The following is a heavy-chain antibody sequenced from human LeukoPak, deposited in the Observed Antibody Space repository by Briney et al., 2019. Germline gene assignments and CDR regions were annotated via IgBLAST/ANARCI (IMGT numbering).Heavy chain of an antibody. CDR2: ISSSSSYI. CDR1: GFTFSSYS. V-gene: IGHV3-21*01. J-gene: IGHJ4*02. D-gene: IGHD6-19*01. Sequence: GGSLRLSCAASGFTFSSYSMNWVRQAPGKGLEWVSSISSSSSYIYYADSVKGRFTISRDNAKNSLYLQMNSLRAEHTAVYYCARDAFSIAVAGTFDYWGQGTLVTVSS. CDR3: ARDAFSIAVAGTFDY.